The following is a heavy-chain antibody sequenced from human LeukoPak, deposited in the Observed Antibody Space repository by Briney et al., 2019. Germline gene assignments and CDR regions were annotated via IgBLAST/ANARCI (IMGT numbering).Heavy chain of an antibody. V-gene: IGHV1-69*05. D-gene: IGHD3-16*01. J-gene: IGHJ4*02. CDR2: IIPIFGTA. CDR1: GYTFTSYP. Sequence: ASVKVSCKASGYTFTSYPIGWVRQAPGQGLEWMGRIIPIFGTANYAQKFQGRVTITTDESTSTAYMELSSLRSEDTAVYYCARDTAAVVTFGGVIPLGYWGQGTLVTVSS. CDR3: ARDTAAVVTFGGVIPLGY.